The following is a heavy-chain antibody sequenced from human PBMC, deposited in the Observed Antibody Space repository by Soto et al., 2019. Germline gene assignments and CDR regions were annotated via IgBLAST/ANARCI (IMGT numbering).Heavy chain of an antibody. CDR2: FSATSENT. D-gene: IGHD6-19*01. J-gene: IGHJ4*02. CDR1: GFFFSSYT. V-gene: IGHV3-23*01. Sequence: EVQLLESGGGLVQPGGSLRLSCVGSGFFFSSYTMTWVRQAPGKGLEWVSSFSATSENTYYADSVRGRFTISRDNSKNTLFLHMNSLTAEDTAMYYCAKARDQQWVRLPFDYWGQGILV. CDR3: AKARDQQWVRLPFDY.